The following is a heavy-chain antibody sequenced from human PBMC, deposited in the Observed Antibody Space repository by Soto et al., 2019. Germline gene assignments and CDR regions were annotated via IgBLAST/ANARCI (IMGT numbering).Heavy chain of an antibody. CDR3: ARGYYSGSNPSSFDY. V-gene: IGHV1-69*16. CDR2: ITPTLNIA. Sequence: QLQLVQSGAEVREPGSSVKISCKASGGTFRSYTVVWVRQAPGQGLEWMGGITPTLNIAKYAEKVQGRVTNTADESTSTVNMHLSILKSEDTAVYFCARGYYSGSNPSSFDYWGQGTLVADSS. CDR1: GGTFRSYT. D-gene: IGHD1-26*01. J-gene: IGHJ4*02.